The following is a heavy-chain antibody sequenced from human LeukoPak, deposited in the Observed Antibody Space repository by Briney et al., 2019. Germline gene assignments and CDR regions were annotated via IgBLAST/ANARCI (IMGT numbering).Heavy chain of an antibody. D-gene: IGHD1-26*01. Sequence: GGSLRLSCAASRFSFSTYPMGWVRQAPGKGLEWVSGISASGDVTFHADPVKGRFTISRDNSKNTLYLQMNSLRAEDTAVYYCARNLGSYWVYWGQGTLVTVSS. J-gene: IGHJ4*02. CDR1: RFSFSTYP. CDR2: ISASGDVT. V-gene: IGHV3-23*01. CDR3: ARNLGSYWVY.